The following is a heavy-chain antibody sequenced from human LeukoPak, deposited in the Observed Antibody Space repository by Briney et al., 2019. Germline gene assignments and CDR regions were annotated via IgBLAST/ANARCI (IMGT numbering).Heavy chain of an antibody. CDR1: GCSISSGSYF. CDR3: ARTYSSSWSAWHY. CDR2: MYIGGST. J-gene: IGHJ4*02. V-gene: IGHV4-61*02. Sequence: PSETLSLTCTVSGCSISSGSYFWSWIRQPAGKGLEWIGRMYIGGSTNYNPSLKSRVSISVDTSKNQFSLKMSPVTAADTAVYYCARTYSSSWSAWHYWGQGTLVTVSS. D-gene: IGHD6-13*01.